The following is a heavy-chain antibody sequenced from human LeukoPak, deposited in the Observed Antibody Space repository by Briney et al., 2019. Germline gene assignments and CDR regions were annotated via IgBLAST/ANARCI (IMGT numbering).Heavy chain of an antibody. V-gene: IGHV3-21*05. CDR1: EFTFSLYA. CDR2: INDVSSDI. J-gene: IGHJ4*02. CDR3: ARDTYQPGLIDC. Sequence: PGGSLRLSCAASEFTFSLYAMNWVRQAPGKGLEWVSYINDVSSDIHYADSVRGRFTIPRDNAKNTLYLQMNSLRAEDTAVYYCARDTYQPGLIDCWGQGTLVTVSS. D-gene: IGHD2-2*01.